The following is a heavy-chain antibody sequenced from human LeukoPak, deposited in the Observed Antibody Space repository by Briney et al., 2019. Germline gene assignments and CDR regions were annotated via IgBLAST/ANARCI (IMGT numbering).Heavy chain of an antibody. V-gene: IGHV3-23*01. CDR2: ISGSGGST. J-gene: IGHJ4*02. D-gene: IGHD3-3*01. CDR3: AKGPVRFVDFDY. Sequence: SAISGSGGSTYYADSVKGRFTISRDNSKNTLYLHMNSLRAEDTAVFYCAKGPVRFVDFDYWGQGTLVTVSS.